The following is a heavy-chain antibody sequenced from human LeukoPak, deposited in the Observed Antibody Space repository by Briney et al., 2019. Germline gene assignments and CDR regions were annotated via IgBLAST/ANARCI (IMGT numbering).Heavy chain of an antibody. Sequence: GGSLRLSCVASGFSFDKFGMHWVRQAPGKGLEYVSSVSADESGKYYTKSVRGRFSISRDNSKNTMYLQLGYLRPDDMGIYYCASLDRSEIPWGPGTLVTVSS. J-gene: IGHJ5*02. CDR1: GFSFDKFG. D-gene: IGHD1-26*01. CDR2: VSADESGK. CDR3: ASLDRSEIP. V-gene: IGHV3-64*01.